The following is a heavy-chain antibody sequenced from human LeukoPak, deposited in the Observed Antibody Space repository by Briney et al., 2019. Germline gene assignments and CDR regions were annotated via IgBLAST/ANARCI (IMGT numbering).Heavy chain of an antibody. V-gene: IGHV3-7*01. CDR1: GFTFGSYW. CDR3: ARDPAAWGYGYNY. D-gene: IGHD5-18*01. Sequence: PGGSLRLSCEASGFTFGSYWMTWVRQAPGKGLEWVANIKEDGSEANYVDSVKGRFIIFRDNAKNLLYLQMNSLSAEDTAVYYCARDPAAWGYGYNYWGQGTLVTVSS. J-gene: IGHJ4*02. CDR2: IKEDGSEA.